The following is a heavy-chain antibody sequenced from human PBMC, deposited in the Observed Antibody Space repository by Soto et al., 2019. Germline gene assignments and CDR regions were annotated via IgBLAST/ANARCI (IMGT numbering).Heavy chain of an antibody. J-gene: IGHJ5*02. CDR2: ITGSGGST. V-gene: IGHV3-23*01. D-gene: IGHD3-22*01. CDR1: GFTFSSYA. Sequence: EVQLLESGGGLVQPGGSLRLSCAASGFTFSSYAMSWVRQAPGRGLEWVSAITGSGGSTYYADSVKGRFTITRDNSKNSPYLQMNSLRAEDTAVYFCVKVLDYYDTGYFDPWGQGTLVTVSS. CDR3: VKVLDYYDTGYFDP.